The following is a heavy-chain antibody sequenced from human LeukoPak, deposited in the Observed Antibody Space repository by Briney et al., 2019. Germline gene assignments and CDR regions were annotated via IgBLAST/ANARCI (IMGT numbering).Heavy chain of an antibody. J-gene: IGHJ4*02. CDR3: ARDEPGIAVAGSIDY. D-gene: IGHD6-19*01. V-gene: IGHV3-66*01. Sequence: PGGSLRLSCAASGFTVNSNYMSWVRQAPGKGLEWVSLIYSGDNTYYADSVKGRFTISRDNSKNTLYLQMSSLRAEDTAVYYCARDEPGIAVAGSIDYWGQGTLVTVSS. CDR2: IYSGDNT. CDR1: GFTVNSNY.